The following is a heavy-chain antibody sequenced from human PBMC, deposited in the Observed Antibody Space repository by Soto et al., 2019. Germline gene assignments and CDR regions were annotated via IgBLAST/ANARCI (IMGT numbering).Heavy chain of an antibody. V-gene: IGHV3-11*05. CDR1: GFTFSDYY. CDR2: ISSSSSYT. J-gene: IGHJ6*02. Sequence: QVQLVESGGGLVKPGGSLRLSCAASGFTFSDYYMSWIRQAPGKGLEWVSYISSSSSYTNYADSVKGRFTISRDNAKNSLYLQMNSLRAEDTAVYYCARDRSSGWDRYYYYGMDVWGQGTTVTVSS. CDR3: ARDRSSGWDRYYYYGMDV. D-gene: IGHD6-19*01.